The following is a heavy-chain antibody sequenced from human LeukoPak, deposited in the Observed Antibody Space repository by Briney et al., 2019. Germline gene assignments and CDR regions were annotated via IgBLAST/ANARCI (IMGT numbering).Heavy chain of an antibody. J-gene: IGHJ4*02. CDR2: INSNGGST. D-gene: IGHD5-18*01. V-gene: IGHV3-64*01. CDR3: AREGSYGASDY. Sequence: PGGSLRLSCAASGFSFSSYGMRWVRQAPGKGLEYVSGINSNGGSTYYANSVKGRITISRDNSRSTLYLQMGSLRAEDMAVYYCAREGSYGASDYWGQGTMVTASS. CDR1: GFSFSSYG.